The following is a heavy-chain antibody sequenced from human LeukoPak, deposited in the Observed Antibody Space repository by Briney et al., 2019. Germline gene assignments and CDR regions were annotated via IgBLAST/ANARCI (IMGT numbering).Heavy chain of an antibody. V-gene: IGHV4-30-2*06. CDR1: GGSISSGSYC. CDR3: ARKGPEHLPTYFDH. Sequence: SETLSLTCSVSGGSISSGSYCWSWIQPSPGQGLEWIGYIWPSGSTNYNPSLSRRVAISLDKSRNHFTLMVTAGTAADTAFYYCARKGPEHLPTYFDHWGRGILVTVSS. D-gene: IGHD2-2*01. CDR2: IWPSGST. J-gene: IGHJ4*02.